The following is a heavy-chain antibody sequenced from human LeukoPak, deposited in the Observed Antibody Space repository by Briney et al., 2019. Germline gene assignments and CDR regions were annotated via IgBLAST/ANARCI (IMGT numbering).Heavy chain of an antibody. Sequence: SETLSLTCAVCGGSFSGYYWSWIRQPPGKGLEWIGEINHSGSTNYNPSLKSRVTISVDTSKNQFSLKLSSVTAADTAVYYCVPRQLVNNRFDPWGQRTLVTVSS. V-gene: IGHV4-34*01. CDR3: VPRQLVNNRFDP. D-gene: IGHD6-6*01. CDR1: GGSFSGYY. CDR2: INHSGST. J-gene: IGHJ5*02.